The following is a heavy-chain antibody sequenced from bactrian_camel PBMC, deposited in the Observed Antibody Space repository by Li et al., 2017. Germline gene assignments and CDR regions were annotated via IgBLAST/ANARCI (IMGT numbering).Heavy chain of an antibody. CDR2: IDSAGDI. CDR1: GHTHSRNC. J-gene: IGHJ4*01. V-gene: IGHV3S53*01. Sequence: HVQLVESGGGSVQAGGSLRLSCVTYGHTHSRNCMAWFRQGPGKEREGVVAIDSAGDIKYADSVKARFTISRDNAKNTVHLQMNNLQTDDTAVYTCAAECPDGDYDREYWGQGTQVTVS. CDR3: AAECPDGDYDREY. D-gene: IGHD4*01.